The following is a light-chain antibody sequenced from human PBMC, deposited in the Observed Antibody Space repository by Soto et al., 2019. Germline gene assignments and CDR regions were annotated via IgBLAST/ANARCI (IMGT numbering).Light chain of an antibody. CDR2: DAS. Sequence: DIQMTQSPSSLSASEGDRVTITCQASQDISNYLNWYQQKPGKAPKLLIYDASNLETGVPSRFSGSGSGTDFTFTISSLQTEDIATYYCEQYDNLPVTFGPGTKVDIK. J-gene: IGKJ3*01. V-gene: IGKV1-33*01. CDR1: QDISNY. CDR3: EQYDNLPVT.